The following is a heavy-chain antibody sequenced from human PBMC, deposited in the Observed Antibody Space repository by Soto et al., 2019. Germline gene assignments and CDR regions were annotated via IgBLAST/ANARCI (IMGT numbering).Heavy chain of an antibody. Sequence: QVQLQESGPGLVKPSQTLSLTCTVSGGSISSGDYYWSWIRQTPGKGLEWIGYIYYSGSTYYNPSLKSRVTISVDTSKNQFSLKLSSVTAADTAVYYCDRDAYYDSIGYQRFDYWGQGTLVTVSS. CDR3: DRDAYYDSIGYQRFDY. CDR2: IYYSGST. D-gene: IGHD3-22*01. CDR1: GGSISSGDYY. J-gene: IGHJ4*02. V-gene: IGHV4-30-4*01.